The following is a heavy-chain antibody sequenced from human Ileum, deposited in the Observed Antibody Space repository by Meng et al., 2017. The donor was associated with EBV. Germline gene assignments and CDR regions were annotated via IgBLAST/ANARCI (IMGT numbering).Heavy chain of an antibody. D-gene: IGHD2-2*02. CDR2: LSYDGSNK. J-gene: IGHJ4*02. V-gene: IGHV3-33*03. CDR1: VFTFSSSV. Sequence: GRLVGSGGGVVQPGRSLRLSCAASVFTFSSSVMHWVRQAPGKGLEWVALLSYDGSNKFYADSLKGRFTISRDNSDNTVSLHINSLRVEDTAVYYCATNTPHHYWGQGTLVTVSS. CDR3: ATNTPHHY.